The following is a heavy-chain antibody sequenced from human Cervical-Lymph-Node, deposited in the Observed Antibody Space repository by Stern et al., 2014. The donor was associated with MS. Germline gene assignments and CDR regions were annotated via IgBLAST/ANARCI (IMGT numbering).Heavy chain of an antibody. D-gene: IGHD3-3*01. J-gene: IGHJ4*02. Sequence: QVQLQESGPGLVKPSQTLSLTCSVSGGSIRSDGYYWSWIRQHPGKELEWIGNIYHSGSTYYSPSLKSRLTISVDTSKNQFSLKLSSVTAADTAVYYCARELERAADYWGQGSLVTVSS. CDR1: GGSIRSDGYY. CDR3: ARELERAADY. CDR2: IYHSGST. V-gene: IGHV4-31*02.